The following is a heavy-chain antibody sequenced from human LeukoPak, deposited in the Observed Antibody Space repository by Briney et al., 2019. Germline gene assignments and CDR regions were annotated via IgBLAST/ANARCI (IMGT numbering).Heavy chain of an antibody. CDR1: GFTFSSHE. CDR2: ISGSGSSI. CDR3: ARGGYCGSTLCYVFNAFDV. Sequence: GGSLRLSCGASGFTFSSHEMNWVRRAPGKGLEWVSYISGSGSSIYYAGSVKGRFTISRDNAKKSLYLQLNSVRAEDTAAYYCARGGYCGSTLCYVFNAFDVWGQGTMVTVSS. V-gene: IGHV3-48*03. J-gene: IGHJ3*01. D-gene: IGHD2-2*01.